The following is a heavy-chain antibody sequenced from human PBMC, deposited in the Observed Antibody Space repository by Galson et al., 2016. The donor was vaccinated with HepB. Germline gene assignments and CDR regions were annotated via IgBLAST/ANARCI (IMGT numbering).Heavy chain of an antibody. CDR1: GFTFSDNA. V-gene: IGHV3-30*04. J-gene: IGHJ6*02. Sequence: SLRLSCADSGFTFSDNAMHWVRQAPGKGLEWVALISFDGTEKYYADSVRGRFTISRDNSKNTLYLQMKSLRADDTAVYCCARDRGDYVWGSSRLVTAYYYGVDVWGQGTTVTVSS. CDR3: ARDRGDYVWGSSRLVTAYYYGVDV. CDR2: ISFDGTEK. D-gene: IGHD3-16*02.